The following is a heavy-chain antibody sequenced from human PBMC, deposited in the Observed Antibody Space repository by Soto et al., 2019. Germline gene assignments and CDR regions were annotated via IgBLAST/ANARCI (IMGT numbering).Heavy chain of an antibody. CDR2: ISSSSSYI. J-gene: IGHJ4*02. D-gene: IGHD3-16*02. Sequence: LRLSCAASGFTFSSYSMNWVRQAPGKGLEWVSSISSSSSYIYYADSVKGRFTISRDNAKNSLYLQMNSLRAEDTAVYYCARDYDYVWGSYRYPPGYWGQGTQVTVSS. CDR3: ARDYDYVWGSYRYPPGY. V-gene: IGHV3-21*01. CDR1: GFTFSSYS.